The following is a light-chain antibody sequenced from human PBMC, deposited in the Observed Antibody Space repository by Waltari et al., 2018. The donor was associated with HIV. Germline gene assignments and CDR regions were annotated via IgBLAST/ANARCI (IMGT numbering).Light chain of an antibody. CDR2: AAS. V-gene: IGKV1-39*01. J-gene: IGKJ2*01. CDR1: QSITTY. Sequence: DLQMAQSPTSLSASVGDRVIITCRASQSITTYLNWYQQKPGKAPNLLIYAASSLQSGVPSRFSGSGSGTDFTLTISSLQPEDFATYYCQQSYSSSSTFGQGTKLEIK. CDR3: QQSYSSSST.